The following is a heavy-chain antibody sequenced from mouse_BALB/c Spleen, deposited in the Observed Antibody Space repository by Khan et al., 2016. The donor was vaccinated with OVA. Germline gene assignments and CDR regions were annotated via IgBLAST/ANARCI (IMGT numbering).Heavy chain of an antibody. CDR2: IYPGSGST. CDR3: ARGGYSVFAY. D-gene: IGHD1-1*01. CDR1: GYTFTDYV. Sequence: VQLQESGPELVKPGASVKMSCKASGYTFTDYVINWVKQRPGQGLEWIGDIYPGSGSTYYNEKFKGKAKLTADKSSNTAYMQLSSMTFEDSAVYFCARGGYSVFAYGGQGTLVTVSA. J-gene: IGHJ3*01. V-gene: IGHV1-77*01.